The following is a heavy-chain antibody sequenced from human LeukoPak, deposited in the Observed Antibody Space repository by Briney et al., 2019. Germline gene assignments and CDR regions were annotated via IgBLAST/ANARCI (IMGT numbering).Heavy chain of an antibody. D-gene: IGHD3-9*01. CDR2: INPNVGST. Sequence: ASVRVSCKASGYTFTSYYMHWVRQAPGQGLEWMGIINPNVGSTSYAQKFQERVTITRDMSTSTAYMELSSLRSEDTAVYYCAAPNTIFGEYYYYYYGMDVWGQGTTVTVSS. CDR1: GYTFTSYY. V-gene: IGHV1-46*01. CDR3: AAPNTIFGEYYYYYYGMDV. J-gene: IGHJ6*02.